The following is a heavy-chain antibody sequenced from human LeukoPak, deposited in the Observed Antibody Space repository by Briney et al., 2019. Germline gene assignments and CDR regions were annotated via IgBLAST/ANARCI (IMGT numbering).Heavy chain of an antibody. V-gene: IGHV4-59*01. D-gene: IGHD5-24*01. J-gene: IGHJ4*02. CDR1: GGSISTYY. CDR2: IYFTGGA. Sequence: PSETLSLTCAVTGGSISTYYWNWIRQPPGKGLEWIGYIYFTGGANYSPSLKSRVTTSVDTSKNQFSLRLTSVTAADTAVYYCARGDAYNAGYFDNWGQGTLVTVSS. CDR3: ARGDAYNAGYFDN.